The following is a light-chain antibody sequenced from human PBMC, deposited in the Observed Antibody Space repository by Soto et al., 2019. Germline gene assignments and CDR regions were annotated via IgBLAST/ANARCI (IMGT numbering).Light chain of an antibody. CDR2: DTS. V-gene: IGKV3-15*01. CDR3: QEYNNWPPMYT. Sequence: EMVMTQSPATLSVSPGERATLSCRASQSVSRKLAWYQQRPGQAPRFLVYDTSTRATGIPGRFSGSGSGTHFTLTISSLQSEDFAVYYCQEYNNWPPMYTFGQGTKLEIK. J-gene: IGKJ2*01. CDR1: QSVSRK.